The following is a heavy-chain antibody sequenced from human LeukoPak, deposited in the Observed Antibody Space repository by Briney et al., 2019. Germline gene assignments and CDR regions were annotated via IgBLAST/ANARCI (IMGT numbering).Heavy chain of an antibody. CDR1: GFTFSTYW. J-gene: IGHJ4*02. V-gene: IGHV3-7*01. Sequence: PGGSLRLSCAASGFTFSTYWMSWVRQAPGKGLEWVANIKQGGSESYYVDAVKGRFMISRDNAKNSLFLQMNSLRAEDTAVHYCARWRCSSTSCFFDYWGQGTLVTVSS. D-gene: IGHD2-2*01. CDR2: IKQGGSES. CDR3: ARWRCSSTSCFFDY.